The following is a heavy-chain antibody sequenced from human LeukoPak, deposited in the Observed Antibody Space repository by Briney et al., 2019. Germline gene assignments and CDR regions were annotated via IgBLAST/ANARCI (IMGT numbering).Heavy chain of an antibody. V-gene: IGHV3-30-3*01. CDR3: AREYYYDSSGYQALDY. J-gene: IGHJ4*02. D-gene: IGHD3-22*01. Sequence: PGGSLRLSCAASGFTFSSYATHWVRQAPGKGLEWVAVISYDGSNKYYADSVKGRFTISRDNSKNTLYLQMNSLRAEDTAVYYCAREYYYDSSGYQALDYWGQGTLVTVSS. CDR1: GFTFSSYA. CDR2: ISYDGSNK.